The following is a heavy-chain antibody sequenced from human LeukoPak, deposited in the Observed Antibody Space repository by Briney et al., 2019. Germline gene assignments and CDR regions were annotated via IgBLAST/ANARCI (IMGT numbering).Heavy chain of an antibody. V-gene: IGHV1-2*02. CDR1: GYTFTGYY. J-gene: IGHJ5*02. D-gene: IGHD2-2*01. Sequence: GASVKVSCKASGYTFTGYYMHWVRQAPGQGLEWIGWINPNSGGTNYAQKFQGRVTMTRDTSISTAYMELSRLRSDDTAVYYCAREREGCSSTSCFNWFDPWGQGTLVTVS. CDR2: INPNSGGT. CDR3: AREREGCSSTSCFNWFDP.